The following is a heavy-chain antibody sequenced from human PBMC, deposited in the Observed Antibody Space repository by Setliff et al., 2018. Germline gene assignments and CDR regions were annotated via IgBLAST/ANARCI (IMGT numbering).Heavy chain of an antibody. CDR2: INPSGAKT. CDR1: GLTFSSYA. CDR3: AKEFPVVVPAALALDV. Sequence: GGSLRLSCAVSGLTFSSYAMNWVRQAPGKGMEWVSNINPSGAKTYYADSVKGRFTISRDNSKNTLYLQMNSRRAEDTAVYYCAKEFPVVVPAALALDVWGKGTTVTVSS. V-gene: IGHV3-23*01. D-gene: IGHD2-2*01. J-gene: IGHJ6*04.